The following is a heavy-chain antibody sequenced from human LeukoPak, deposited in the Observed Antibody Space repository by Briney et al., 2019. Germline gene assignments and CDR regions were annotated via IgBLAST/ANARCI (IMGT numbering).Heavy chain of an antibody. V-gene: IGHV1-18*04. CDR3: ARDDADVVVPAAMRVGMDV. Sequence: ASVKISCKASGYTFTSYGISWVRQAPGQGLEWMGWISAYNGNTNYAQKLQDRVTMTTDTSTSTAYMELRSLRSDDTAVYYCARDDADVVVPAAMRVGMDVWGKGTTVTVSS. J-gene: IGHJ6*04. CDR2: ISAYNGNT. CDR1: GYTFTSYG. D-gene: IGHD2-2*01.